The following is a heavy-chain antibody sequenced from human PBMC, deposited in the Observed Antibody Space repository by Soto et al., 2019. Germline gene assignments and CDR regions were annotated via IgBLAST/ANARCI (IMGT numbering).Heavy chain of an antibody. Sequence: EVQLLESGGGLVQPGGSLRLSCAASGFTFSNFVMSWVRQAPGEGLGWVSAITRDGSTYYADSVKGRFTISTDNSKNTLYLQTTSLRAEDTAVYYCATRLTSSVTGTIDYWGQGTLVTVSS. J-gene: IGHJ4*02. CDR1: GFTFSNFV. V-gene: IGHV3-23*01. D-gene: IGHD6-19*01. CDR2: ITRDGST. CDR3: ATRLTSSVTGTIDY.